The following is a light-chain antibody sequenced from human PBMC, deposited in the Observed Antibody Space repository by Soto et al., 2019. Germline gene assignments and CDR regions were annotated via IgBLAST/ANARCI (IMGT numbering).Light chain of an antibody. CDR2: AAS. CDR3: QQLNSYTFT. J-gene: IGKJ3*01. CDR1: QGISSY. V-gene: IGKV1-9*01. Sequence: IQLTQSPSSLSASVGDRVTITCRASQGISSYLAWYQQKPGKAPKLLIHAASTLQSGVPSRFSGSGSGTDFPLTISSLQPEDFATYYCQQLNSYTFTFGPGTKVDIK.